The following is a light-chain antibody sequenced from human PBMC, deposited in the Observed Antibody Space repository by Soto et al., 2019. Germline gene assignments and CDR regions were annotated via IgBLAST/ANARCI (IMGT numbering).Light chain of an antibody. Sequence: HSALTQPASLSGSPGQSITISCTGTSSDIGAYDYVSWFQQHPGKAPKLMISEVNNRPSGVSNRFSGSKSGNTASLTISGLQAEDEADYYCSSYTSSYVFGTGTKVTVL. CDR2: EVN. CDR3: SSYTSSYV. J-gene: IGLJ1*01. V-gene: IGLV2-14*01. CDR1: SSDIGAYDY.